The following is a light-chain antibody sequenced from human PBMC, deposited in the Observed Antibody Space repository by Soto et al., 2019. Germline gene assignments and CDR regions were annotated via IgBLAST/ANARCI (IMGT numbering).Light chain of an antibody. CDR3: FSYADSISVV. CDR1: SSDVGTYNL. Sequence: QSALTQPASVSGSPGQSITISCTGTSSDVGTYNLVSWYQQHPGKAPKLMIYEGSKRPSGVSNRFSGSKSGNTASLTISGLEAEDEGDYYCFSYADSISVVFGGGTKLTVL. V-gene: IGLV2-23*01. J-gene: IGLJ2*01. CDR2: EGS.